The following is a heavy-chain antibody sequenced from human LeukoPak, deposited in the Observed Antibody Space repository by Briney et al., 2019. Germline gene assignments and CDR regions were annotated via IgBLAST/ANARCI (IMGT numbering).Heavy chain of an antibody. CDR2: ISGSGGST. Sequence: GGSLRLTCAASGFTFSSYTMHWVRQAPGKGLEWVSAISGSGGSTYYADSVKGRFTISRDNSKNTVYLQMNTLRAEDTAVYYCAKDYPLDYWGQGALVTVSS. CDR3: AKDYPLDY. V-gene: IGHV3-23*01. CDR1: GFTFSSYT. J-gene: IGHJ4*02.